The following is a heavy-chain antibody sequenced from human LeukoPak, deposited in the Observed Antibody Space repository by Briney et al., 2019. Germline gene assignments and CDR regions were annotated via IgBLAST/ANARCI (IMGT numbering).Heavy chain of an antibody. J-gene: IGHJ4*02. CDR3: AKEDHGTYSTAFDY. Sequence: GGSLRLSCAASGFTFSSYAMSWVRQAPGRGLDWVSGISGSGGSTYYADSVKGRFTISRDSSKNTLFLQMNNLRAEDTAVYYCAKEDHGTYSTAFDYWGQGALVTVSS. D-gene: IGHD1-26*01. CDR1: GFTFSSYA. V-gene: IGHV3-23*01. CDR2: ISGSGGST.